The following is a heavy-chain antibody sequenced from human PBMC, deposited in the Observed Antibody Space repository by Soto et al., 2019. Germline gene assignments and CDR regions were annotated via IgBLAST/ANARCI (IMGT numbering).Heavy chain of an antibody. J-gene: IGHJ6*03. D-gene: IGHD2-21*02. Sequence: ASVKVSCKASGYTFTSYAMHWVRQAPGQRLEWKGWINAGNGNTKYSQKFQGRVTITRDTSASTAYMELSSLRSEDTAVFYCARGSLVTGGMWDYYYYMDVWGKGTTVTVSS. CDR3: ARGSLVTGGMWDYYYYMDV. V-gene: IGHV1-3*01. CDR1: GYTFTSYA. CDR2: INAGNGNT.